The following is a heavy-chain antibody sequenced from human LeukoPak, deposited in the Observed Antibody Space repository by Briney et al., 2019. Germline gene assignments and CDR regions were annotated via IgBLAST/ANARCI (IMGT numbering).Heavy chain of an antibody. V-gene: IGHV3-30*03. CDR1: GFTFSSYG. Sequence: PGGSLRLSCAASGFTFSSYGMHWVRQAPGKGLEWVAVISYDGSNKYYADSVKGRFTISRDNSKNTLYLQMNSLRAEDTAVYYCARVRWVYDFWSGSAGDAFDIWGQGTMVTVSS. CDR2: ISYDGSNK. D-gene: IGHD3-3*01. J-gene: IGHJ3*02. CDR3: ARVRWVYDFWSGSAGDAFDI.